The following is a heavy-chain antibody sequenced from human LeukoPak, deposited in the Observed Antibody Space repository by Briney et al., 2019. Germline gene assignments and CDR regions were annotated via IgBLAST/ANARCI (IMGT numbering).Heavy chain of an antibody. Sequence: GGSLRLSCAASGFTFSSYSMNWVRQAPGKGLEWVSSISSSSSYIYYADSVKGRFTISRDNAKNSLYLQMNSLRAEDTAVYYCAILDIVVVVAATGYWGQGTLVTVSS. CDR1: GFTFSSYS. D-gene: IGHD2-15*01. CDR3: AILDIVVVVAATGY. V-gene: IGHV3-21*01. CDR2: ISSSSSYI. J-gene: IGHJ4*02.